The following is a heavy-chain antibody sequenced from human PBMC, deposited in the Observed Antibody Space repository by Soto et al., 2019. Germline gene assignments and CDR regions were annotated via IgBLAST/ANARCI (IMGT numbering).Heavy chain of an antibody. D-gene: IGHD3-3*01. Sequence: ASVKVSCTASGYTFTGYYMHWVRQAPGQGLEWMGWINPNSGGTNYAQKFQGWVTMTRDTSISTAYMELSRLRSDDTAVYYCAREIRGFNYDFWSGYYRGYMDVWGKGTTVTVSS. J-gene: IGHJ6*03. CDR1: GYTFTGYY. V-gene: IGHV1-2*04. CDR3: AREIRGFNYDFWSGYYRGYMDV. CDR2: INPNSGGT.